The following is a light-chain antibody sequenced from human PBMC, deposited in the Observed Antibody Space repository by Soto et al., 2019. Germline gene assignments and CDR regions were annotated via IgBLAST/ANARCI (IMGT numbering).Light chain of an antibody. Sequence: QSVLTQPPSVSGAPGQRVTTSCTGSSSNIGAGYDVHWYQQLPGTAPKLLIYGNSNRPSGVPDRFSGSKSGTSASLAITGLQAEDEADYYCQSYDSSLSGSSYVFGTGTKVTVL. CDR3: QSYDSSLSGSSYV. CDR1: SSNIGAGYD. V-gene: IGLV1-40*01. J-gene: IGLJ1*01. CDR2: GNS.